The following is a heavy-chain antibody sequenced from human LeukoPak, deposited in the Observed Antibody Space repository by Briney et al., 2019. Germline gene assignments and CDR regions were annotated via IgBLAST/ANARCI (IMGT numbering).Heavy chain of an antibody. CDR2: INHGGST. D-gene: IGHD1-7*01. CDR3: ARGRRITGTTLPRTPGYNWFDP. V-gene: IGHV4-34*01. Sequence: SETLTLTCAVYGGSFSGYYWSWIRQPPGKGLEWIGEINHGGSTNYNPSLKSRVTISVDTSKNQFSLKLSSVTAADTAVYYCARGRRITGTTLPRTPGYNWFDPWGQGTLVTVSS. CDR1: GGSFSGYY. J-gene: IGHJ5*02.